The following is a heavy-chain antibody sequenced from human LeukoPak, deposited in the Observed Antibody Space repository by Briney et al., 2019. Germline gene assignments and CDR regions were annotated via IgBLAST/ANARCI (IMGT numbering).Heavy chain of an antibody. CDR3: ARERLYNWNYRDAFDI. V-gene: IGHV3-48*02. D-gene: IGHD1-7*01. J-gene: IGHJ3*02. CDR2: IRSSSSTI. CDR1: GFTFSSYS. Sequence: GGSLRLSCAASGFTFSSYSMNWVRQAPGKGLEWVSYIRSSSSTIYYADSVKGRFTISRDNAKNSLYLQMNSLRDEDTAVYYCARERLYNWNYRDAFDIWGQGTMVTVSS.